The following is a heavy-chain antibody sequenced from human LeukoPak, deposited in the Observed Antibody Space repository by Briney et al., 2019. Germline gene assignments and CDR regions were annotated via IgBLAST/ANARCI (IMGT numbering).Heavy chain of an antibody. CDR3: ARGAARSYGSSY. Sequence: SETLSLTCAVYGGSLSGYYWSWIRQPPGKGLEWIGEINHSVSTNYNPSLKSRVTISVDPSNNQFSLKLTSVPAADTAVYYCARGAARSYGSSYWGQGTLVTVSS. CDR1: GGSLSGYY. CDR2: INHSVST. V-gene: IGHV4-34*01. D-gene: IGHD5-18*01. J-gene: IGHJ4*02.